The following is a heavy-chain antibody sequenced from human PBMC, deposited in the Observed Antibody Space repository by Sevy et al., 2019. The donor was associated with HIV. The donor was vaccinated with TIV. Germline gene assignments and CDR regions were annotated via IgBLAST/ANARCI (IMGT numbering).Heavy chain of an antibody. J-gene: IGHJ4*02. CDR1: GFTFSSYA. D-gene: IGHD3-3*01. V-gene: IGHV3-23*01. CDR3: ATSVLRFLEWLFPFDY. Sequence: GGSLRLSCAASGFTFSSYAMSWVRQAPGMGLEWVSAISGSGGSTYYADSVKGRFTISRDNSKNTLYLQMNSLRAEDTAVYYCATSVLRFLEWLFPFDYWGQGTLVTVSS. CDR2: ISGSGGST.